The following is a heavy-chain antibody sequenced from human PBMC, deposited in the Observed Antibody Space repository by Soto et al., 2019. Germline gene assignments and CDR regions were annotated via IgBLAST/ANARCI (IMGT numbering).Heavy chain of an antibody. CDR2: INAGNGNT. CDR1: GYTFTSYA. V-gene: IGHV1-3*01. Sequence: ASVKVSCKASGYTFTSYAMHWVRQAPGQRLEWMGWINAGNGNTKYSQKFQGRVTITRDTSASTAYMELSSLRSEDTAVYYCARGRYCSSTSCYPFDPWGQGTLVTVSS. CDR3: ARGRYCSSTSCYPFDP. J-gene: IGHJ5*02. D-gene: IGHD2-2*01.